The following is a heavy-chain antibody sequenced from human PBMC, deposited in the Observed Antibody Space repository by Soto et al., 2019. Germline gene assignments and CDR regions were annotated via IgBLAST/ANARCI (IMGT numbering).Heavy chain of an antibody. CDR2: MNPSGNT. D-gene: IGHD2-15*01. V-gene: IGHV1-8*01. J-gene: IGHJ3*01. CDR3: ARYIVGRGFVV. Sequence: QEQLVQSGAEVKNPGASVKVSCKASGDRFTSFDINWVRQATGQGPEWIGWMNPSGNTGHAQKFQGRVTLSRDISMSTAYMELSSLRSDDTAKYYCARYIVGRGFVVWGQGTVVIVSS. CDR1: GDRFTSFD.